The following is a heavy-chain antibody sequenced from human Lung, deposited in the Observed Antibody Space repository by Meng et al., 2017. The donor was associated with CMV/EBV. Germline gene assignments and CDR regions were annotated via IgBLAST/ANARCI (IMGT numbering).Heavy chain of an antibody. CDR2: INSYSGHT. J-gene: IGHJ4*02. Sequence: ASFNFSFKASGYTFSDYGIGWVRQAPGQGLEWMGWINSYSGHTNYAQKLQGRVTMTTDTSTSSAYMELRSLRSDDTAVYYCARVYCSGGSCYSPFDYWGQGTLGT. D-gene: IGHD2-15*01. V-gene: IGHV1-18*01. CDR1: GYTFSDYG. CDR3: ARVYCSGGSCYSPFDY.